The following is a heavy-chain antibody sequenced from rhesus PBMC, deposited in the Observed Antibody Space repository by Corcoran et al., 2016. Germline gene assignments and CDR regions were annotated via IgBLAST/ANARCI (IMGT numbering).Heavy chain of an antibody. Sequence: QVQLQESGPGLVKPSETLTLTCVVSGGSIRGHYWNWIRQPPGKGLEWSGYIAGSSGSTYYNPSFESRVTISTDTSKNQCSLKLSSGTAADTAVYYCARHISGDYFDYWGQGVLVTVSS. V-gene: IGHV4-165*02. CDR3: ARHISGDYFDY. J-gene: IGHJ4*01. CDR2: IAGSSGST. CDR1: GGSIRGHY.